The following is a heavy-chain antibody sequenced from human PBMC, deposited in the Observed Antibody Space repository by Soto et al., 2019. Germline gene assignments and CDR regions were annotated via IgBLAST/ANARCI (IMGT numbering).Heavy chain of an antibody. Sequence: QVQLVQSGAEVKKPGSSVKVSCKASGGTFSSYAISWVRQAPGQGLEWMGGIIPIFGTANYAQKFQGRVTITADKSTSTAYMELSSLRSEDTAVYYCARGMAVAAPKMLNWFDPWGQGTLVTVSS. D-gene: IGHD6-19*01. CDR3: ARGMAVAAPKMLNWFDP. CDR2: IIPIFGTA. V-gene: IGHV1-69*06. CDR1: GGTFSSYA. J-gene: IGHJ5*02.